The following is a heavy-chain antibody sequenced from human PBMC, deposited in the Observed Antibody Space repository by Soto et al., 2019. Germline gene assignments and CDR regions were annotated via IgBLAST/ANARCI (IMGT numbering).Heavy chain of an antibody. V-gene: IGHV1-2*04. CDR3: ARGVITGTTSGLNY. CDR2: INPNSGGT. D-gene: IGHD1-7*01. Sequence: GASVKVSCKASGYIFTGYYMHWVRQAPGQGLEWMGWINPNSGGTNYAQKFRGWVTMTRDTSITTAYMELSRLRSDDTAVYYCARGVITGTTSGLNYWGQGTLVTVSS. J-gene: IGHJ4*02. CDR1: GYIFTGYY.